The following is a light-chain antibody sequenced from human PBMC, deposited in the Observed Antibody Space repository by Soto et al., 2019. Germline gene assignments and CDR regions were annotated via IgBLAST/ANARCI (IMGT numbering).Light chain of an antibody. J-gene: IGKJ1*01. CDR2: GAS. CDR3: QQYNKWPST. Sequence: DRMMALSPAALNKTPGERATLSCMASQSVSINSAWYQQKPGQVPRLLIYGASTRANGIPARFSGSGSGTEFNLTISSLQSEDFAVYHCQQYNKWPSTFGQGTKVDIK. CDR1: QSVSIN. V-gene: IGKV3-15*01.